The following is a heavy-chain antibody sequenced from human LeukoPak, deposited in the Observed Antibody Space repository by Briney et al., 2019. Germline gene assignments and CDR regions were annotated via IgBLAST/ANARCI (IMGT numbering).Heavy chain of an antibody. CDR1: GFIFGSPW. V-gene: IGHV3-74*01. D-gene: IGHD3-16*02. CDR2: INSDGSAT. J-gene: IGHJ4*02. Sequence: GGSLRLSCAASGFIFGSPWMHWVRQAPGKGLVWVSRINSDGSATAYADSVKGRFTISGDNAENTLYLQMNSLGAEDTAVYYCARGTAGYHSSYFDYWGQGTLVTVSS. CDR3: ARGTAGYHSSYFDY.